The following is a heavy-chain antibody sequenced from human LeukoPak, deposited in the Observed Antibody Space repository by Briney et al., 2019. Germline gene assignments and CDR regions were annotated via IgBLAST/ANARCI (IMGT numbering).Heavy chain of an antibody. J-gene: IGHJ4*02. Sequence: SETLSLTCGVSGGSISNYFWTWIRQPPGKGLEWIGYIYSSGSTYYNPSLKSRVTISVDKSKNRFSLKLSTVTAADTAVYYCARRPTGDPKFDYWGQGTLVTVSS. D-gene: IGHD7-27*01. V-gene: IGHV4-59*08. CDR2: IYSSGST. CDR1: GGSISNYF. CDR3: ARRPTGDPKFDY.